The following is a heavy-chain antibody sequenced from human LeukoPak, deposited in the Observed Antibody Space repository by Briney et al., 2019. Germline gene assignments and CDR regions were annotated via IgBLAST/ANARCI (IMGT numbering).Heavy chain of an antibody. CDR2: IIPILGIA. CDR3: ARDGPSYYYDSSGYPDY. J-gene: IGHJ4*02. Sequence: SVKVSCKASGGTFSSYAISWVRQAPGQGLEWMGRIIPILGIANYAQKFQGRVTITADKSTSTAYMELSSLRSEDTAVYYCARDGPSYYYDSSGYPDYWGQGTLVTVSS. D-gene: IGHD3-22*01. V-gene: IGHV1-69*04. CDR1: GGTFSSYA.